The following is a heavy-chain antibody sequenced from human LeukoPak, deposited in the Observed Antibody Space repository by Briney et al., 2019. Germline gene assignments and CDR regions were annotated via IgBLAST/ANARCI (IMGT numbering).Heavy chain of an antibody. Sequence: PSETLSLTCTVSGGSISSYYWSWIRQPAGKGLERIGRIYTSGSTNYNPSLKSRVTMTVDTSKNQFSLKLSSVTAADTAVYYCARDPLDCSGGSCPYWYFDLWGRGTLVTVSS. CDR1: GGSISSYY. V-gene: IGHV4-4*07. D-gene: IGHD2-15*01. J-gene: IGHJ2*01. CDR2: IYTSGST. CDR3: ARDPLDCSGGSCPYWYFDL.